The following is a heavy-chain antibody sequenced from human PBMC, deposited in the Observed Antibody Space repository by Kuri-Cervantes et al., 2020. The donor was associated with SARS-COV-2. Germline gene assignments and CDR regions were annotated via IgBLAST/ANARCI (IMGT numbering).Heavy chain of an antibody. Sequence: SVKFSCKASGGTFSNYALSWVRQAPGQGLEWMGGIIPIFGTANYAQKFQGRVTITMDESTSTAYIELSSLRYEDTAVYYCARGDRNYSSSWYGDAFDIWGQGTMVTVSS. CDR2: IIPIFGTA. CDR3: ARGDRNYSSSWYGDAFDI. V-gene: IGHV1-69*05. CDR1: GGTFSNYA. D-gene: IGHD6-13*01. J-gene: IGHJ3*02.